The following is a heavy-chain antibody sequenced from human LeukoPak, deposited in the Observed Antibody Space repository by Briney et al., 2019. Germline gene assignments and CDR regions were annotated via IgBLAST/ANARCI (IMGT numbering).Heavy chain of an antibody. Sequence: GRSLRLSCAASGFTFSSYAMHWVRQAPGKGLEWGAVISYDGSNKYYADSVKGRFTISRDNSKNTLYLQMNSLSAEDTAVYYCAREIRELPYYHYGMDVWGQGTTVTVSS. V-gene: IGHV3-30-3*01. CDR1: GFTFSSYA. D-gene: IGHD1-26*01. CDR3: AREIRELPYYHYGMDV. J-gene: IGHJ6*02. CDR2: ISYDGSNK.